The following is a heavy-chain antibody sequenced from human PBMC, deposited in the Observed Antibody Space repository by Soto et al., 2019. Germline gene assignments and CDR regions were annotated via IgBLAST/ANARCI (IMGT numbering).Heavy chain of an antibody. J-gene: IGHJ5*02. CDR2: INAANGNT. D-gene: IGHD6-13*01. CDR3: AKSGASSPRTWFNT. CDR1: GYTFTSHA. V-gene: IGHV1-3*01. Sequence: QGQLVQSGAEVKKPGASVKVSCKASGYTFTSHAIHWGRQAPGQRLEWMGWINAANGNTKYSQEFQGRVTITRDTSPITAYIDLNSLKSEDTAVYYCAKSGASSPRTWFNTWGQGTLVTVSS.